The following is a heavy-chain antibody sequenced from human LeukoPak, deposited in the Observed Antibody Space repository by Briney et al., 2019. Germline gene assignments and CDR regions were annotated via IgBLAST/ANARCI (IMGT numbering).Heavy chain of an antibody. J-gene: IGHJ4*02. CDR1: GYTFTSYG. CDR3: ARGEYCTNGVCPGDY. D-gene: IGHD2-8*01. Sequence: ASVKVSCKASGYTFTSYGISWVRQAPGQGREWMGWISAYNGNTNYAQKLQGRVTMTTDTSTSTAYMELRSLRSDDTAVYYCARGEYCTNGVCPGDYWGQGTLVTVSS. CDR2: ISAYNGNT. V-gene: IGHV1-18*01.